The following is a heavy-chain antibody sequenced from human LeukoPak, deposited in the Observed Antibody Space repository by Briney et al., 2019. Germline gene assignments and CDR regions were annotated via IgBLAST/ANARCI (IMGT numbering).Heavy chain of an antibody. Sequence: SETLSLTCTVSGDSVSSSSHVWGWLRQPPGKGLEWIVSLYSSGRTYYNPSLKSLVTISKDTSMNQFSLNLISVTAADTAVYYCARVVRYFSIHGCYSFYFWGQGALVTVPS. CDR3: ARVVRYFSIHGCYSFYF. CDR2: LYSSGRT. D-gene: IGHD2-2*01. J-gene: IGHJ4*02. V-gene: IGHV4-39*01. CDR1: GDSVSSSSHV.